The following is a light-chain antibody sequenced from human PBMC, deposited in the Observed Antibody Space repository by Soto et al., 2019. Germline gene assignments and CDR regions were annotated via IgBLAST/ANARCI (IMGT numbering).Light chain of an antibody. CDR1: SKDIGAYNY. CDR3: ASYGGTKNLV. V-gene: IGLV2-8*01. Sequence: QSALTQPPSASGSLGQSVTISCTGTSKDIGAYNYVSWYQQHPGKAPRVVIYEVTKRPSGVPDRFSGSESGNTASLTVSGHQPVDEAHYYCASYGGTKNLVFGGGTKLTVL. CDR2: EVT. J-gene: IGLJ2*01.